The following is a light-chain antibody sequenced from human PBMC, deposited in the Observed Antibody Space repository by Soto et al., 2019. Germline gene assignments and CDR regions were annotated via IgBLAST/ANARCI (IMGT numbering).Light chain of an antibody. CDR3: AAWDGSLNGHV. J-gene: IGLJ1*01. CDR2: VTN. Sequence: QPVLTQPPSVSGTPGQGVTISCSRSTSNIGENSVGWFQQLPGTAPKVVIYVTNKRPSGVPDRFSGSKSGTSAYLAISGLQSEDEADYYCAAWDGSLNGHVFGTGTKLTVL. V-gene: IGLV1-44*01. CDR1: TSNIGENS.